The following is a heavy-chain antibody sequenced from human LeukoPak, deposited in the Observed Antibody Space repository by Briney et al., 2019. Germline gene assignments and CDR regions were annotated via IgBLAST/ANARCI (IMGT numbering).Heavy chain of an antibody. CDR3: AKDSKLMYYYDSSGYGWRDY. CDR1: GFTFSSSA. V-gene: IGHV3-23*01. J-gene: IGHJ4*02. D-gene: IGHD3-22*01. Sequence: PGGCLRLFCAASGFTFSSSAMSWVRQARGKGLEWVSAISGSGGSTYYADCVKGRFTISRDNSKNTLYLQMNSLRAEDTAVYYCAKDSKLMYYYDSSGYGWRDYWGQEPVLNVS. CDR2: ISGSGGST.